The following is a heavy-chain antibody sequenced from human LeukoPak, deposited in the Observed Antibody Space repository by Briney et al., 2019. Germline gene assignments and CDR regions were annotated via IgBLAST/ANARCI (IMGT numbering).Heavy chain of an antibody. CDR3: ARRPYYYYYYMDV. V-gene: IGHV4-4*09. J-gene: IGHJ6*03. CDR2: IYTSGST. CDR1: GGSISSYY. Sequence: TLSLTCTVSGGSISSYYWSWIRQPPGKGLEWIGYIYTSGSTNYNPSLKSRVTISVDTSKNQFSLKLSSVTAADTAVYYCARRPYYYYYYMDVWGKGTTVTVSS.